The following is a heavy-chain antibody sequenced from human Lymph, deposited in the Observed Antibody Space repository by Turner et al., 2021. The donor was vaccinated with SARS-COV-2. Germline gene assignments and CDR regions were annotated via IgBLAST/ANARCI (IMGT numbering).Heavy chain of an antibody. V-gene: IGHV3-74*01. CDR2: INSDGSRT. CDR3: AREDPIMITFGGVGGGMDV. D-gene: IGHD3-16*01. CDR1: GFTFNIYW. J-gene: IGHJ6*02. Sequence: EVQLVESGGGLVQPGGSLRLSCAASGFTFNIYWMHWVRQAPGKGLVWVSRINSDGSRTSYADSVKGRFNISRDNAKNTLYLKMNSLRAEDTAVYYCAREDPIMITFGGVGGGMDVWGQGTTVTVSS.